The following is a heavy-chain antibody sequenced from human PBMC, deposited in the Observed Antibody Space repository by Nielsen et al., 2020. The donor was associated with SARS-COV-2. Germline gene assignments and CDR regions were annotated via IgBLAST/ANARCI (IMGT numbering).Heavy chain of an antibody. CDR1: GTTSTNYH. V-gene: IGHV1-18*01. J-gene: IGHJ4*02. D-gene: IGHD5-18*01. Sequence: ASVKVSCKASGTTSTNYHIHWVRQTPGQGLEWMGWISAYNGNTDYAQKTQGRLTLTTDTSTNTAYMELRSLTFDDTAMYYCAREGDTYGVRNFDYWGQGIMVTVSS. CDR2: ISAYNGNT. CDR3: AREGDTYGVRNFDY.